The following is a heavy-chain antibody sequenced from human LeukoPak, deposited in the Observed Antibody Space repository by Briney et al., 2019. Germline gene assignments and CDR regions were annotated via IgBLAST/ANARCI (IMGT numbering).Heavy chain of an antibody. CDR1: GYTFTSYY. J-gene: IGHJ4*02. D-gene: IGHD6-19*01. CDR2: INPSGGST. CDR3: ARSHYSSGWYQDDYFDY. Sequence: ASVKVSCKASGYTFTSYYMHWVRQAPGQGLEWMGIINPSGGSTSYAQKFQGRVTMTRDTSTSTVYMELSSLRSEDTAVYYCARSHYSSGWYQDDYFDYWGQRTLVTVSS. V-gene: IGHV1-46*01.